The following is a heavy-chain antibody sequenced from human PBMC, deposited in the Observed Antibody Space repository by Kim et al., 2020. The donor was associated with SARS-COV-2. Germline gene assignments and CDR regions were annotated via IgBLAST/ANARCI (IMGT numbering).Heavy chain of an antibody. CDR2: INAGNGNT. CDR1: GYTFTSYG. J-gene: IGHJ4*02. V-gene: IGHV1-3*01. CDR3: ARDNQWLPPRFDY. Sequence: ASVKVSCKASGYTFTSYGLHWVRQAPGQRLEWMGWINAGNGNTKYSQKFQGRVTLTTDTSASTAYMELRSLRSEDTTAYYCARDNQWLPPRFDYWGQGTLVTVSS. D-gene: IGHD6-19*01.